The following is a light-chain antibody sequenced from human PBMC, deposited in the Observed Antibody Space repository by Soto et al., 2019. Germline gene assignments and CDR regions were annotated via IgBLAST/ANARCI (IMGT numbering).Light chain of an antibody. Sequence: EIVMTQSPGTLSLSPGETVTLSCRASQSIYSNYLSWYQQKAGQAPRLLISGASTRATGIPARFSGSVSGTDFTLTISSLQAEDFAVYYCQQDYNLPFTFGQGTRLEIK. V-gene: IGKV3D-7*01. CDR1: QSIYSNY. CDR3: QQDYNLPFT. CDR2: GAS. J-gene: IGKJ5*01.